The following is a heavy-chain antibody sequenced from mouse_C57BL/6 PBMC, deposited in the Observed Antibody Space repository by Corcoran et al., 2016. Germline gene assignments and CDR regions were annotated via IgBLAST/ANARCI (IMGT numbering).Heavy chain of an antibody. Sequence: QIQLVQSGPELKKPGETVKISCKASGYTFTTYGMSWVKQAPGKGLKWMGWINTYSGVPTYADDFKGRFAFSLETSASTAYLQINNLKNEDMATYFCAADGYDGFAYWGQGTLVTVSA. J-gene: IGHJ3*01. CDR3: AADGYDGFAY. CDR1: GYTFTTYG. D-gene: IGHD2-2*01. V-gene: IGHV9-3*01. CDR2: INTYSGVP.